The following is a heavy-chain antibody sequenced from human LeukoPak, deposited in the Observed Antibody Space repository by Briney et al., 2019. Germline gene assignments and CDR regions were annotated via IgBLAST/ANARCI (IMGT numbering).Heavy chain of an antibody. D-gene: IGHD2-21*01. CDR3: ARDWSAVPGGARDYHYYYMDV. V-gene: IGHV1-2*02. CDR2: INPNNAAT. J-gene: IGHJ6*03. CDR1: GYTFTAYY. Sequence: ASVKVSCKTSGYTFTAYYIHWVRQAPGQGLEWLGWINPNNAATKLTQKFQGRVTMTRDTSISTAYMALTRLRSDDTAVYYCARDWSAVPGGARDYHYYYMDVWGTGTTVTVSS.